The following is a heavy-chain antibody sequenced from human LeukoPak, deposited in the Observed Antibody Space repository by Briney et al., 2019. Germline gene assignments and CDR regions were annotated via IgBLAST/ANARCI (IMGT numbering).Heavy chain of an antibody. V-gene: IGHV4-34*01. Sequence: PSETLSLTCTVSGGSISSYYWSWIRQPPGRGLEWIGEINHSGSTNYNPSLKSRVTISVDTSKNQFSLKLSSVTAADTAVYYCASADSSSWYWGQGTLVTVSS. CDR3: ASADSSSWY. CDR1: GGSISSYY. D-gene: IGHD6-13*01. CDR2: INHSGST. J-gene: IGHJ4*02.